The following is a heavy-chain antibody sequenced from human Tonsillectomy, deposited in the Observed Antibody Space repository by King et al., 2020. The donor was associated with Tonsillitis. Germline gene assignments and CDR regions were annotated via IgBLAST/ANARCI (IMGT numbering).Heavy chain of an antibody. Sequence: VQLVESGGGLVQPGGSLRLSCGASRFTFSSYAMSWVRQAPGKGLEWVSSSSGSGSSTYYADSVRSRFIISRDSSKDTLYLQMNSLRVEDTAVYYCAKSPSSGWFWFYGMDVWGQGTTVTVSS. CDR2: SSGSGSST. CDR1: RFTFSSYA. J-gene: IGHJ6*02. CDR3: AKSPSSGWFWFYGMDV. V-gene: IGHV3-23*04. D-gene: IGHD6-19*01.